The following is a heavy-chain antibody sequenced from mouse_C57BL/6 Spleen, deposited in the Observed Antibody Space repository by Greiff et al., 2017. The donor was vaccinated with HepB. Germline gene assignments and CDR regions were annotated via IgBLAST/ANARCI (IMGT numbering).Heavy chain of an antibody. J-gene: IGHJ4*01. V-gene: IGHV2-6-1*01. CDR1: GFSLTSYG. D-gene: IGHD2-4*01. CDR2: IWSDGST. CDR3: ARHPDYDYDSYYAMDY. Sequence: VKLMESGPGLVAPSQSLSITCTVSGFSLTSYGVHWVRQPPGKGLEWLVVIWSDGSTTYNSALKSRLSISKDNSKSQVFLKMNSLQTDDTAMYYCARHPDYDYDSYYAMDYWGQGTSVTVSS.